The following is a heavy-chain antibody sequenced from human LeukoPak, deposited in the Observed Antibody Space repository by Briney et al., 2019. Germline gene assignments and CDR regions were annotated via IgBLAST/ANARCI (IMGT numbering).Heavy chain of an antibody. CDR3: ASQGYSSAFDI. Sequence: SETLSLTCTVSGGSISSYYWNWIRQPPGKGLEWIGYIYYSGSTYYNPSLKSRLTISVDTSNNQFSLKLMSVTAADTDVYYCASQGYSSAFDIWGQGTMVTVSS. CDR2: IYYSGST. CDR1: GGSISSYY. D-gene: IGHD6-13*01. V-gene: IGHV4-59*08. J-gene: IGHJ3*02.